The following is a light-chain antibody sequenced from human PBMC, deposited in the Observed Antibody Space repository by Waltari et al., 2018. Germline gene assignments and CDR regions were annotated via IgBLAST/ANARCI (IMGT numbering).Light chain of an antibody. V-gene: IGLV1-40*01. CDR2: GST. CDR3: QSYDTSLSVV. Sequence: QSVLTQPPSVSGPPGQRVTIPCTGRGPNIGAGYDVHWYQQLPRAAPKPLIYGSTSRPLGVPARFFGSTSGTSASLAITGLQAEDEADYYCQSYDTSLSVVFGGGTKLTVL. CDR1: GPNIGAGYD. J-gene: IGLJ3*02.